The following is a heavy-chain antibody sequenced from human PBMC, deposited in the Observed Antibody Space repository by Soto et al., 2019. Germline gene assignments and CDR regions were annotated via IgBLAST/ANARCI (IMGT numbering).Heavy chain of an antibody. CDR1: GYTFSNYG. D-gene: IGHD3-22*01. V-gene: IGHV1-18*04. CDR2: ISAYNGDT. J-gene: IGHJ4*02. CDR3: AIWFYYDSSGYENLDY. Sequence: ASVKVSCKASGYTFSNYGVSWVRQAPGQGLEWMGWISAYNGDTNYAQKLQGRVTMTTDTSTSTAYMELRSLRSDDTAVYYCAIWFYYDSSGYENLDYWGQGTQVTVPQ.